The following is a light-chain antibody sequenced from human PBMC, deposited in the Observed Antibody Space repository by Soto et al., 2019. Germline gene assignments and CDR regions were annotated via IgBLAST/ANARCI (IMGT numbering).Light chain of an antibody. CDR2: DAS. J-gene: IGKJ4*01. V-gene: IGKV1-5*01. CDR1: QSISSW. CDR3: QKYNSAPLT. Sequence: DIQMTQSPATLSASVGDRVTITCRASQSISSWLAWYQEKPGRAPKLLIYDASTLESGVPSRFSGSGSGTEFTLTISGLQPEDVAAYYCQKYNSAPLTFGGGTKVDIK.